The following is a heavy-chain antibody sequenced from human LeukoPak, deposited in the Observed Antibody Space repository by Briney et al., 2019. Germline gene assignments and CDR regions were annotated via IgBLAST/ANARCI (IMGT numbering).Heavy chain of an antibody. CDR1: GFTFSDYY. J-gene: IGHJ3*02. Sequence: GGSLRLSCAASGFTFSDYYMRWIRQAPGKGLEWVSYISSSGSTIYYADSVKGRFTISRDNAKNSLYLQMNSLRAEDTAVYYCASPKYYDFWSGYYRDAFDIWGQGTMVTVSS. CDR3: ASPKYYDFWSGYYRDAFDI. CDR2: ISSSGSTI. V-gene: IGHV3-11*04. D-gene: IGHD3-3*01.